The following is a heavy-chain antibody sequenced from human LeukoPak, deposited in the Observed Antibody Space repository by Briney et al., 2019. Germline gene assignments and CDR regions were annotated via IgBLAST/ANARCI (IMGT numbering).Heavy chain of an antibody. J-gene: IGHJ6*02. CDR3: ARGELPGFGNYYYYYGMDV. Sequence: ASVKVSCTASGYTFTSYDINWVRQATGQGLEWMGWMNPNSGNTGYAQKFQGRVTMTRNTSISTAYMELSSLRSEDTAVYYCARGELPGFGNYYYYYGMDVWGQGTTVTVSS. V-gene: IGHV1-8*01. CDR2: MNPNSGNT. CDR1: GYTFTSYD. D-gene: IGHD3-16*01.